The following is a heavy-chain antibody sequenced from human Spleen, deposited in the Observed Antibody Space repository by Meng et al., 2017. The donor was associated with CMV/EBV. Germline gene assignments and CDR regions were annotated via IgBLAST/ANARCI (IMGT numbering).Heavy chain of an antibody. CDR1: KITFSSYA. V-gene: IGHV3-21*01. D-gene: IGHD3-22*01. CDR2: ISSSSSYI. CDR3: ATGDSSGYLGLGDP. J-gene: IGHJ5*02. Sequence: LSLTCAASKITFSSYAMNWVRQAPGKGLEWVSSISSSSSYIYYADSVKGRFTISRDNAKNSLFLQMTSLRAEDTAVYYCATGDSSGYLGLGDPWGQGTLVTVSS.